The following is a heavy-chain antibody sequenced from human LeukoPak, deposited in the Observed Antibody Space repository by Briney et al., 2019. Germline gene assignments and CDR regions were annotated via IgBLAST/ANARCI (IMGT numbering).Heavy chain of an antibody. Sequence: PSETLSLTCTVSGGSISSSSYYWGWIRQPPGKGLEWIGEINHSGSTNYNPSLKSRVTISVDTSKNQFSLKLRSVTAADTAVYYCARHQWLVRGYFQHWGQGTLVTVSS. V-gene: IGHV4-39*01. CDR3: ARHQWLVRGYFQH. CDR1: GGSISSSSYY. D-gene: IGHD6-19*01. CDR2: INHSGST. J-gene: IGHJ1*01.